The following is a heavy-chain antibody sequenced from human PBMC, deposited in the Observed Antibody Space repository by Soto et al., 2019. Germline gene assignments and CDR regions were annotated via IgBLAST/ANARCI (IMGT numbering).Heavy chain of an antibody. CDR1: DGSSIDAW. Sequence: VGPQRVSCVGADGSSIDAWRSWVSKATGRGLEWVGRIKRQTEGGTTDYPASVKGRFIISRDDSENTLYLQMNSLKTEDTAVYYCSTGLGTYYSRFDYWGLGTLVTVSS. D-gene: IGHD3-16*01. CDR2: IKRQTEGGTT. J-gene: IGHJ4*02. V-gene: IGHV3-15*07. CDR3: STGLGTYYSRFDY.